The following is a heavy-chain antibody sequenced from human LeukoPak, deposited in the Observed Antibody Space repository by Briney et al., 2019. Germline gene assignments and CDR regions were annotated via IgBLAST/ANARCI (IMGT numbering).Heavy chain of an antibody. CDR2: VKSDGGNP. J-gene: IGHJ4*02. CDR1: RFSFSNYW. Sequence: PGGSLRLSCAASRFSFSNYWMHWVRQAPGKGLVWVSRVKSDGGNPSYADSVKGRFTISRDNSKNTLYLQMNSLRAEDTAVYYCATLHDYGDTSGYWGQGTLVTVSS. V-gene: IGHV3-74*01. D-gene: IGHD4-17*01. CDR3: ATLHDYGDTSGY.